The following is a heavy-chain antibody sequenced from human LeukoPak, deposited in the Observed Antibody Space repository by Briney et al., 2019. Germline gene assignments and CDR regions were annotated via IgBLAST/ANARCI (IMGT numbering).Heavy chain of an antibody. J-gene: IGHJ4*02. CDR2: IRYDGSNK. CDR1: GFTFSSYG. Sequence: GSLRLSCAASGFTFSSYGMHWVRQAPGKGLEWVAFIRYDGSNKYYADSVKGRFTISRDNSKNTLYLQMNSLRAEDTAVYYCAREGALWDSSGCYWGQGTLVTVSS. CDR3: AREGALWDSSGCY. D-gene: IGHD6-19*01. V-gene: IGHV3-30*02.